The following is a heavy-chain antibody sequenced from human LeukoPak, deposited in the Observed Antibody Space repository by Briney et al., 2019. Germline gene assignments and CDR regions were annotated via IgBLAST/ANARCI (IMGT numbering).Heavy chain of an antibody. D-gene: IGHD3-10*01. V-gene: IGHV4-34*01. CDR3: ARVGSSGSGEFDY. CDR1: AGSFSGYY. J-gene: IGHJ4*02. Sequence: SETLSLTCAVYAGSFSGYYWSWIRQPPGKGLEWIGEINHSGSTNYNPSLKSRVTISVDTSKNQFSLKLSSVTAADTAVYYCARVGSSGSGEFDYWGQGTLVTVSS. CDR2: INHSGST.